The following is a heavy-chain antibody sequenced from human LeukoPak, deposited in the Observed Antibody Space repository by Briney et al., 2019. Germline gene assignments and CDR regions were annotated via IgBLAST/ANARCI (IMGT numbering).Heavy chain of an antibody. CDR1: GFTFSSYS. CDR3: ARDWIIAAAVPFDY. J-gene: IGHJ4*02. V-gene: IGHV3-21*01. Sequence: GGSLRLSCAASGFTFSSYSMNWVRQAPGKGLEWVSSISSSSSYIYYADSVKGRFTISRDNAKNSLYLQMNSLRAEDTAVYYCARDWIIAAAVPFDYWGQGTLVTVSS. CDR2: ISSSSSYI. D-gene: IGHD6-13*01.